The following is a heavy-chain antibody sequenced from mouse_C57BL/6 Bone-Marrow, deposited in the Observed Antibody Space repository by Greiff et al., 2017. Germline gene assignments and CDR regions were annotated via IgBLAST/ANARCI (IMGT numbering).Heavy chain of an antibody. J-gene: IGHJ4*01. Sequence: VQLQQSGAELVRPGASVKLSCTASGFNIKDDYMHWVKQRPEQGLEWIGWIDPENGDTEYASKFQGKATITADTSSNTAYRQLSSLTSEDTAVYYCTTGSLYYYAMDYWGQGTSVTVAS. V-gene: IGHV14-4*01. CDR3: TTGSLYYYAMDY. CDR2: IDPENGDT. CDR1: GFNIKDDY. D-gene: IGHD6-5*01.